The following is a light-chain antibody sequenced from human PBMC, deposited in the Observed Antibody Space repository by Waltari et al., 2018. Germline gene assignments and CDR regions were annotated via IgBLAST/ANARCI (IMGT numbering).Light chain of an antibody. CDR2: YNN. J-gene: IGLJ3*02. CDR1: SSNIGNNP. Sequence: QSVLTQAPSASGTPGQRVSISCSGSSSNIGNNPVNWYQQVPGTAPKLHIFYNNVRPSGVPDRLSGSKSGTSASLAISGLQSEDEADYYCASWDDGLNGWVFGGGTRLTVL. V-gene: IGLV1-44*01. CDR3: ASWDDGLNGWV.